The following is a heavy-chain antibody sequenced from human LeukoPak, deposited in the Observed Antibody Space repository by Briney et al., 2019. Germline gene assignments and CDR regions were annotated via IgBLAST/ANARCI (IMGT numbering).Heavy chain of an antibody. CDR3: VRLPTRWSGLDY. CDR2: IIPIFGTA. J-gene: IGHJ4*02. Sequence: SVKVSCKASGGTFSSYAISWVRQAPGQGLEWMGGIIPIFGTANYAQKFQGRVTITADESTSTAYMELSSLRSEDTAVYYCVRLPTRWSGLDYWGQGTLVTVSS. D-gene: IGHD3-3*01. V-gene: IGHV1-69*13. CDR1: GGTFSSYA.